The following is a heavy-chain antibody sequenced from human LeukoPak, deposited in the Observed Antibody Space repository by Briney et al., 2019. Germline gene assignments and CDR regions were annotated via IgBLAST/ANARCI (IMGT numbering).Heavy chain of an antibody. V-gene: IGHV4-59*01. J-gene: IGHJ5*02. CDR1: GGFISNYY. Sequence: SETLSLTCTVSGGFISNYYWSWVRQTPGKGLEWIGHINYSGNTYYNPSLKRRVTMSVGTSKNQFSLNLRSVTAADTAVYYCARRPRAGWFDPWGQGTLVTVSS. CDR2: INYSGNT. CDR3: ARRPRAGWFDP.